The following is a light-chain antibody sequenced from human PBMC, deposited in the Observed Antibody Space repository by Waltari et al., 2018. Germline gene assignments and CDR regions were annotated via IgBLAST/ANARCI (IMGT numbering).Light chain of an antibody. CDR2: AAS. Sequence: DIQMTQSPSSLSASVGDRVTISCRASQTISNYLTWYQQRPGRAPKVLIYAASSVHGGVPIRFSGTGSGTDFSLTISSLQPEDFATYYCQQTYMTPYTFGQGTKVEIK. CDR1: QTISNY. J-gene: IGKJ2*01. V-gene: IGKV1-39*01. CDR3: QQTYMTPYT.